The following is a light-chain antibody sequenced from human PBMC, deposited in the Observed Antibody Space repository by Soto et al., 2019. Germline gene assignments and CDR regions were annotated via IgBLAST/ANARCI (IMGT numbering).Light chain of an antibody. Sequence: SYELTQTPSVSVAPGKTASISCGGNDIGSKGVHWYQQKPGQAPVLVIYSDTDLPPVITERFSGSNSAIWATLTISRVEAGDEADYYCQVWDSGSAHVVFGGGTKLTVL. CDR2: SDT. J-gene: IGLJ2*01. CDR3: QVWDSGSAHVV. CDR1: DIGSKG. V-gene: IGLV3-21*01.